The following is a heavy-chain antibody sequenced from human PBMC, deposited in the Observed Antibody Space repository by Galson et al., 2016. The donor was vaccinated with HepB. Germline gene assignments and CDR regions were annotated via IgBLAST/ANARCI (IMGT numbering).Heavy chain of an antibody. CDR3: ARGRAAMDV. V-gene: IGHV3-30-3*01. CDR1: GFNIRAYA. J-gene: IGHJ6*02. CDR2: TSFDGTNH. Sequence: SLRLSCAASGFNIRAYAMYWVRQAPGRGLEWLSVTSFDGTNHDYADSVRGRFTMSRDNSQNTVHLFLSGLRAEDTATYYCARGRAAMDVWGQGTTVFVSS. D-gene: IGHD3-10*01.